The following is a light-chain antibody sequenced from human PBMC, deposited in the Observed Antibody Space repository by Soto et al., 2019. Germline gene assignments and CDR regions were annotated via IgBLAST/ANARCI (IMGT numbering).Light chain of an antibody. CDR3: QQYGNAPRYS. CDR1: QSVSSNY. Sequence: EIVLTQSPVTLSLSLGERATLSCRASQSVSSNYLSWYQQKPGQAPRLLIYATSSRATGIPDRFSGSGSGTDFTLNISRLEPEDFAVYYCQQYGNAPRYSFGQGTKLEI. V-gene: IGKV3-20*01. CDR2: ATS. J-gene: IGKJ2*03.